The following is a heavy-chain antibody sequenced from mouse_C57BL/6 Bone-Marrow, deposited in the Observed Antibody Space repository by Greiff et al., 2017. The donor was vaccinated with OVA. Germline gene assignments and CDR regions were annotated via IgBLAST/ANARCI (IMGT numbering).Heavy chain of an antibody. J-gene: IGHJ3*01. V-gene: IGHV1-11*01. D-gene: IGHD6-2*01. CDR1: GYTFTDHF. CDR3: GRIRRRRLLDY. Sequence: QVQLQQSGAELASPGASVTLSCTASGYTFTDHFMNWVKQRPGQGLEWIGRIYPVSGETNYNQKFMGKATFSVDRSSSTVYMVLNSLTSEDTAVYYCGRIRRRRLLDYWGQGTLVTVSA. CDR2: IYPVSGET.